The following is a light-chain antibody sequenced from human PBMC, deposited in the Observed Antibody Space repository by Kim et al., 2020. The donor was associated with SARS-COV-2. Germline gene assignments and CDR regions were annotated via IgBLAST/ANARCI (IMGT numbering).Light chain of an antibody. J-gene: IGLJ3*02. CDR2: RNN. CDR1: SNNVGNEG. Sequence: RQTATLTCTGNSNNVGNEGAAWLQQHQGHPPKLLSYRNNNRPSGISERFSASRSGNTASLTITGLQPEDEADYLCSTWDSSLNAWVFGGGTKVTVL. V-gene: IGLV10-54*04. CDR3: STWDSSLNAWV.